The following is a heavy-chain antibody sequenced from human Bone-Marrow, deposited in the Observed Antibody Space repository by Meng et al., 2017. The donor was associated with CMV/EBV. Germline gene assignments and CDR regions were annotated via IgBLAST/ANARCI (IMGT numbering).Heavy chain of an antibody. D-gene: IGHD2-21*01. J-gene: IGHJ6*02. CDR3: ARDVSPRSSAYFAIYYFYALDV. Sequence: SLKISCAASGLNFDDYAMHWVRQAPGKGLEWVSGISWNSDSIGYADSVKGRFTISRDNAQNSLFLHMDSLRAEDSAVYYCARDVSPRSSAYFAIYYFYALDVWGQGTTVTVSS. V-gene: IGHV3-9*01. CDR1: GLNFDDYA. CDR2: ISWNSDSI.